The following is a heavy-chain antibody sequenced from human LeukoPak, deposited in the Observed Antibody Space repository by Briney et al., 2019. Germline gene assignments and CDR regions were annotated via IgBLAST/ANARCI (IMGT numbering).Heavy chain of an antibody. CDR2: INSDGSST. J-gene: IGHJ3*02. CDR3: AILVVTPDDAFDI. D-gene: IGHD4-23*01. CDR1: GFTFSSYW. V-gene: IGHV3-74*01. Sequence: GGSLRLPCAASGFTFSSYWMHWVRQAPGKGLVWVSRINSDGSSTSYADSVKGRFTISRDNAKNTLYLQMNSLRAEDTAVYYCAILVVTPDDAFDIWGQGTMVTVSS.